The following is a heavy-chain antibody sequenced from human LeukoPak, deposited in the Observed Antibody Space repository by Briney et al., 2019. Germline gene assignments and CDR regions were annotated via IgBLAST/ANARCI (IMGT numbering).Heavy chain of an antibody. V-gene: IGHV4-38-2*02. CDR1: GYSISSGYY. CDR3: AREMKYYDSSGYYYYYYYYMDV. Sequence: SETLSLTCTVSGYSISSGYYWGWIRQPPGKGLEWIGSIYHSGSTYYNPSLKSRVTMSVDRSKNQLSLKLRSVTAAGTAVYYCAREMKYYDSSGYYYYYYYYMDVWSKGTTVTISS. D-gene: IGHD3-22*01. J-gene: IGHJ6*03. CDR2: IYHSGST.